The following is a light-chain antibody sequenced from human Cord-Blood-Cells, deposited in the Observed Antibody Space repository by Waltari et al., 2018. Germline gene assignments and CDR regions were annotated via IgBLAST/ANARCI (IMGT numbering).Light chain of an antibody. CDR2: DVS. CDR3: SSYTSSSSYV. CDR1: SSDVGGYNY. V-gene: IGLV2-14*01. Sequence: QSALTRPASVSGSPVQSITISCTGTSSDVGGYNYVSWYQQHPGKAPTLMIYDVSNRPSGVSNRFSGSKSGNTASLTISGLQAEDEADYYCSSYTSSSSYVFGTGTKVTVL. J-gene: IGLJ1*01.